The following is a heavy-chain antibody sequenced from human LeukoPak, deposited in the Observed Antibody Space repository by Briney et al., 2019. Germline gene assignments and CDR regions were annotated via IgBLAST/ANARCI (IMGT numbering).Heavy chain of an antibody. CDR2: ISYDESNK. D-gene: IGHD6-6*01. V-gene: IGHV3-30*18. J-gene: IGHJ4*02. Sequence: PGGSLRLSCSASGFTFSNYGMRWVRQAPGKGLEWVAVISYDESNKYYADSVTGRFTISRDNSKNTLYLQMNSLRAEDTAVYYCAKLYSSSSSLVYWGQGTLVTVSS. CDR1: GFTFSNYG. CDR3: AKLYSSSSSLVY.